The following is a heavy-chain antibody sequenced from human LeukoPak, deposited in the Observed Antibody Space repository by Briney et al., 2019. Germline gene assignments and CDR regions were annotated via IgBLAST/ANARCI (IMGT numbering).Heavy chain of an antibody. Sequence: SETLSLTCTVSGGSISSYYWSWIRQPPGKGLEWIGYIYYSGSTNYNPSLKSRVTISVDTSKKQFSLKLSSVTAADTAVYYCARYSSGWPYYFDYWDQGTLVTVSS. V-gene: IGHV4-59*01. CDR1: GGSISSYY. CDR2: IYYSGST. D-gene: IGHD6-19*01. J-gene: IGHJ4*02. CDR3: ARYSSGWPYYFDY.